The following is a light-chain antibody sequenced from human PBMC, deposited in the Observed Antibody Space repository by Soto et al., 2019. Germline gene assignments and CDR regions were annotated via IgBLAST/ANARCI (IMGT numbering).Light chain of an antibody. CDR3: QQYNFYPLP. V-gene: IGKV1-5*03. CDR2: RAS. CDR1: QSISSY. J-gene: IGKJ3*01. Sequence: DIQMTQSPSTLSASVGDRVTITCRASQSISSYLAWYQQESGKAPKLLIYRASILESGVPSRFSGSGSGTEFTLPISSLQPDDFATYYCQQYNFYPLPFGPGTKVDLK.